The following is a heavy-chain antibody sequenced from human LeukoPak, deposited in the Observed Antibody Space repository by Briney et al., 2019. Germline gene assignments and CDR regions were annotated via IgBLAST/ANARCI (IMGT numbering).Heavy chain of an antibody. CDR1: GFTVSSNY. CDR3: ARDYLDSSGTAFED. Sequence: PGGSLRLSCAASGFTVSSNYMSWVRQAPGKGLEWVSVIYSGGSTYYADSVKGRFTISRDNSKNTLYLQMNSLRAEDTAVYYCARDYLDSSGTAFEDWGQGTLVTVSS. J-gene: IGHJ4*02. CDR2: IYSGGST. V-gene: IGHV3-66*01. D-gene: IGHD3-22*01.